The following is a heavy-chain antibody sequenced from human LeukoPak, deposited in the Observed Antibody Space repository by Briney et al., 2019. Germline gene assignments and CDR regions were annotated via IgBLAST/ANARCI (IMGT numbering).Heavy chain of an antibody. V-gene: IGHV3-48*03. CDR2: ISSSGSTI. D-gene: IGHD3-16*01. Sequence: GGSLRLSCAASGFTFSSYEMNWVRQAPGKGLEWVSYISSSGSTIYYADSVKGRFTISRDNAKNSLYLQMNSLRAEDTAVYYCARDGLYYYYMDVWGKGTTVTISS. CDR3: ARDGLYYYYMDV. J-gene: IGHJ6*03. CDR1: GFTFSSYE.